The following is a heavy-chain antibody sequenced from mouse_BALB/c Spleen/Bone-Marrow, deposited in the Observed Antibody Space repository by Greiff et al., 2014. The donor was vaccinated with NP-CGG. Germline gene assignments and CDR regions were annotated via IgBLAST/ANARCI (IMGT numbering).Heavy chain of an antibody. CDR3: ARWELGGFDY. V-gene: IGHV1-4*01. J-gene: IGHJ2*01. D-gene: IGHD4-1*01. CDR1: GYTFTTYT. Sequence: VQLQQSGAELARPGASVKMSCKASGYTFTTYTMHWVKQRPGQGLEWIGYINPSSGYTNYNQKFKDTATLTADKSSSTAYQQLSSLTSEDSAVYYCARWELGGFDYWGQGTTLTVSS. CDR2: INPSSGYT.